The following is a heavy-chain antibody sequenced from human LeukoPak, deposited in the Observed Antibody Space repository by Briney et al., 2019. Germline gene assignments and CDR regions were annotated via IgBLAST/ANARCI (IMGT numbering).Heavy chain of an antibody. CDR1: GYMFSMYG. V-gene: IGHV1-18*01. CDR2: ISPYSGDT. J-gene: IGHJ4*02. D-gene: IGHD3-22*01. CDR3: ARDERYYYDSSGYYRY. Sequence: ASVKVSCKPSGYMFSMYGINWVRQAPGQGLEWMGWISPYSGDTNYAQNFQGRVTMTTDTSTSTAYMELRSLRSDDTAVYYCARDERYYYDSSGYYRYWGQGTLVTVSS.